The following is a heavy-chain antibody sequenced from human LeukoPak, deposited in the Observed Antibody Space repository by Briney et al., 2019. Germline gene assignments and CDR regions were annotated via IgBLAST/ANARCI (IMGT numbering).Heavy chain of an antibody. Sequence: KPSETLSLTCTVSGGSISSFFWSWIRQSPGKGLEWIGYIYSSGRTNYNPSLKTRVTISVDTSKNQFSLNLNSVTAADTAVYYCARDWLDPLSYSYDRGGHTGFDPWGQGTRVTVSS. CDR3: ARDWLDPLSYSYDRGGHTGFDP. D-gene: IGHD5-18*01. CDR1: GGSISSFF. V-gene: IGHV4-59*01. J-gene: IGHJ5*02. CDR2: IYSSGRT.